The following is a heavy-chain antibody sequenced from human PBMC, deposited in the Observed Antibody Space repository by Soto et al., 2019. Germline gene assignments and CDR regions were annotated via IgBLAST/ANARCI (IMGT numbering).Heavy chain of an antibody. D-gene: IGHD3-22*01. CDR3: ARKYYDSMALDY. J-gene: IGHJ4*02. CDR2: ISSSSSYT. Sequence: PGWSLRLSCAACGFSVSVYDMSWIFQAQGKGQEWVSYISSSSSYTNYADSVKGRFTISRDNAKNSLYLQMNSLRAEDTAVYYCARKYYDSMALDYWGQGTLVTVSS. V-gene: IGHV3-11*03. CDR1: GFSVSVYD.